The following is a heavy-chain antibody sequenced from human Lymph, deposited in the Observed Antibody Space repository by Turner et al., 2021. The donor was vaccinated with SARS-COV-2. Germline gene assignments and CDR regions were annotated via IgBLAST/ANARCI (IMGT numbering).Heavy chain of an antibody. CDR2: IYSGGST. V-gene: IGHV3-53*01. CDR1: VFTVSSNY. D-gene: IGHD3-10*01. J-gene: IGHJ4*02. Sequence: EVQLVESGGGLIQPGGSLRLSCAASVFTVSSNYKSWVRQAPGKGLEWVSVIYSGGSTYYADSVKGRFTISRDNSKNTLYLQMNSLRAEDTAVYYCARVLPFGDYFDYWGQGTLVTVSS. CDR3: ARVLPFGDYFDY.